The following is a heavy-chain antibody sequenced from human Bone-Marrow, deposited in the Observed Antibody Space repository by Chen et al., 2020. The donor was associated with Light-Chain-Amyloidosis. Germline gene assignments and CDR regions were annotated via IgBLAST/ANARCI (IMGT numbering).Heavy chain of an antibody. Sequence: EVQLLESGGGLVQPGGSLRLSCAASGFTFSSYAMSWVRQAPGKGLEWVSAMSGSGGSTYYADSVKGRFTISRDNSKNTLYLQMNSLRAEDTAVYYCAKDFRVGATWIGDGWFDPWGQGTLVTVSS. D-gene: IGHD1-26*01. J-gene: IGHJ5*02. V-gene: IGHV3-23*01. CDR2: MSGSGGST. CDR3: AKDFRVGATWIGDGWFDP. CDR1: GFTFSSYA.